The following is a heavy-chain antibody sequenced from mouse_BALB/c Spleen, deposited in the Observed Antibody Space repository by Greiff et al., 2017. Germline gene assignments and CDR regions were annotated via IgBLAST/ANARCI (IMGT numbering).Heavy chain of an antibody. D-gene: IGHD1-1*01. CDR3: ARGLTTVVATRNYFDY. Sequence: VQLKQSGTVLARPGASVKMSCKASGYTFTSYWMHWVKQRPGQGLEWISAIYPGNSDTSYNQKFKGKAKLTAVTSTSTAYMELSSLTNEDSAVYYCARGLTTVVATRNYFDYWGQGTTLTVSS. V-gene: IGHV1-5*01. J-gene: IGHJ2*01. CDR2: IYPGNSDT. CDR1: GYTFTSYW.